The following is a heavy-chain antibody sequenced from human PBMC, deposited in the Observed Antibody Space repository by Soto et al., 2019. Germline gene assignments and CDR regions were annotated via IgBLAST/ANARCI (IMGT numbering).Heavy chain of an antibody. D-gene: IGHD1-20*01. CDR1: GYPSTNLD. CDR2: MNPHSDP. V-gene: IGHV1-8*01. CDR3: ARYKKALGFTS. J-gene: IGHJ5*02. Sequence: QVQLVHSGAEVKKPGASVKVSCKASGYPSTNLDINWVRHAAGQGLEWVGWMNPHSDPGFEQKLQGRVTLTRDTSTSTVYMELSGLRSEDTAVYYCARYKKALGFTSWGQGTPVFVSS.